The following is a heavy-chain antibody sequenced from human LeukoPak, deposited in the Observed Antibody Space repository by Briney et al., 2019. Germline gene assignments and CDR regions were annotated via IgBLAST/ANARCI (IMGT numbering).Heavy chain of an antibody. Sequence: SETLSLTCAVYGGSFSGYYWSWIRQPPGKGLEWIGEINHSGSTNYNPSLKSRVTISVDTSKNQFSLKLSSVTAADTAVYYCARSRAGIAAAGNWGQGTLVTVSS. CDR2: INHSGST. J-gene: IGHJ4*02. V-gene: IGHV4-34*01. CDR1: GGSFSGYY. CDR3: ARSRAGIAAAGN. D-gene: IGHD6-13*01.